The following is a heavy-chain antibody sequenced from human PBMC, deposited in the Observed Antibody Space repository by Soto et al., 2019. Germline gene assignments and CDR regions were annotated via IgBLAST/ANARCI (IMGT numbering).Heavy chain of an antibody. Sequence: ASVKVSCKASGYTFSSYALHWVRQAPGQRLEWMGWINAANGNVKYSQKFQGRVTITRDTSASTAYMELSSLRSEDTAVYYCARDVVVTAKNAFDIWGQGTMVTVSS. D-gene: IGHD2-21*02. CDR1: GYTFSSYA. J-gene: IGHJ3*02. CDR3: ARDVVVTAKNAFDI. CDR2: INAANGNV. V-gene: IGHV1-3*01.